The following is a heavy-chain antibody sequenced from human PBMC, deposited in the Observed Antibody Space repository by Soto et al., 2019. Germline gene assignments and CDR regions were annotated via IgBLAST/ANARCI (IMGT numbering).Heavy chain of an antibody. CDR1: GGTFSSYA. V-gene: IGHV1-69*13. CDR3: ARVAPSQLWLPLDY. D-gene: IGHD5-18*01. CDR2: IIPIFGTA. Sequence: SVKVSCKASGGTFSSYAISWVRQAPGQGLEWMGGIIPIFGTANYAQKFQGRVTITADESTSTAYMELSSLRSEDTAVYYCARVAPSQLWLPLDYWGQGTLVTVSS. J-gene: IGHJ4*02.